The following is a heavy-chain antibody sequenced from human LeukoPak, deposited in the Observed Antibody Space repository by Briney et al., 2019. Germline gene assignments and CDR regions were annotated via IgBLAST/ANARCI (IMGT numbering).Heavy chain of an antibody. CDR1: GFTFSSYA. CDR3: ARVSESGSYFFRYNWFDP. J-gene: IGHJ5*02. CDR2: IKQDGSEK. Sequence: TGGSLRLSCAASGFTFSSYAMSWVRQAPGKGLEWVANIKQDGSEKYYVDSVKGRFTISRDNAKNSLYLQMNSLRAEDTAVYYCARVSESGSYFFRYNWFDPWGQGTLVTVSS. D-gene: IGHD1-26*01. V-gene: IGHV3-7*01.